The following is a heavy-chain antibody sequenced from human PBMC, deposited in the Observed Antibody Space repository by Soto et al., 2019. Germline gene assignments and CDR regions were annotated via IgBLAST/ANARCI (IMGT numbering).Heavy chain of an antibody. CDR1: GFTFSSYA. Sequence: PGGSLRLSCAASGFTFSSYAMSWVRQAPGKGLEWVAVISYDGRNKYYADAVKGRFTISRDNSKNTLYLQMSSLRAEDTAVYYCVKDGSSGWPYFYDMDVWGQGTTVTVSS. CDR3: VKDGSSGWPYFYDMDV. J-gene: IGHJ6*02. V-gene: IGHV3-30*18. CDR2: ISYDGRNK. D-gene: IGHD6-19*01.